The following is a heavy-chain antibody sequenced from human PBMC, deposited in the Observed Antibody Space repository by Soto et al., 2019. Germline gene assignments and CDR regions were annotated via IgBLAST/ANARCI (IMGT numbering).Heavy chain of an antibody. CDR2: IYYNGNT. J-gene: IGHJ6*02. CDR1: GGSISPYY. CDR3: ARHVDSSSWPEPEDYYYGMDV. Sequence: SETLSLTCTVSGGSISPYYWNWIRQSPGKGLEWIGYIYYNGNTNYNPSLKSRVTISIDASKNQFSLKLTSVTAADTAVYYSARHVDSSSWPEPEDYYYGMDVWGQGTTVTVSS. V-gene: IGHV4-59*08. D-gene: IGHD6-13*01.